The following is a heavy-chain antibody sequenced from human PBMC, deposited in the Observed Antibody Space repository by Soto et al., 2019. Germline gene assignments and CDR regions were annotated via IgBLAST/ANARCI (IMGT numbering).Heavy chain of an antibody. V-gene: IGHV6-1*01. J-gene: IGHJ3*02. CDR1: GDSVSSNSAA. CDR3: ARDPPTATGALDI. D-gene: IGHD4-17*01. Sequence: PXQALSLTFAISGDSVSSNSAACNLIRQSPSRGLEWLGRTYYRSKWYNDYAVSVQSRISINPDTSKNQFSLQLNSVTPEDTAVYYCARDPPTATGALDIWGQGTMVTVS. CDR2: TYYRSKWYN.